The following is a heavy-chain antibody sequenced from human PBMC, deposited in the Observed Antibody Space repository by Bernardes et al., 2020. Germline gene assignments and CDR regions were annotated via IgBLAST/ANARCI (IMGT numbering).Heavy chain of an antibody. J-gene: IGHJ5*02. CDR2: MNPNSGNT. Sequence: ASVKDSCKASGYTFTSYDINWVRQATGQGLEWMGWMNPNSGNTGYAQKFQGRVTMTRNTSISTAYMELSSLRSEDMAVYYCARVYTPYYDFWSGYFNWFDPWGQGTLVTVSS. CDR3: ARVYTPYYDFWSGYFNWFDP. V-gene: IGHV1-8*01. D-gene: IGHD3-3*01. CDR1: GYTFTSYD.